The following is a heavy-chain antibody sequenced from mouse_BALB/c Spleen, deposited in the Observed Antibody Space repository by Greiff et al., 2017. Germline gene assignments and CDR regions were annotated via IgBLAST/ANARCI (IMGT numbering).Heavy chain of an antibody. CDR1: GFTFSSYT. V-gene: IGHV5-9*03. CDR3: ARFGGNYRGAMDY. D-gene: IGHD1-1*02. CDR2: ISSGGGNT. J-gene: IGHJ4*01. Sequence: EVMLVESGGGLVKPGGSLKLSCAASGFTFSSYTMSWVRQTTEKRLEWVATISSGGGNTYYPDSVKGRFTISRDNAKNNLYLQMSSLRSEDTALYYCARFGGNYRGAMDYWGQGTSVTVSS.